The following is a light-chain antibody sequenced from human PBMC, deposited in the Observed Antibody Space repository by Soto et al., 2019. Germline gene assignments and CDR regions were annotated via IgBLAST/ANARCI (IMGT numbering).Light chain of an antibody. CDR3: SSYTSSSTHV. V-gene: IGLV2-14*03. CDR2: DVS. Sequence: QSALTQPASVSGSPGQSITISCTGTSSDVGAYNFVSWYQQHPGKVPQLMIFDVSSRPSGVYDRFSGSKSGNTASLTISGLQAEDEGDYYRSSYTSSSTHVVGSGTKLTVL. CDR1: SSDVGAYNF. J-gene: IGLJ1*01.